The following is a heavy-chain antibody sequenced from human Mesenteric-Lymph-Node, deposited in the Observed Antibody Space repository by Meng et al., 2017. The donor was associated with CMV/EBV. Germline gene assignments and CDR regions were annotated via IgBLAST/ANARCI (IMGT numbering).Heavy chain of an antibody. Sequence: FSLNTPEMGVAGIRQPPGEALEWLALIDGVDNKHYRPSLKSRLTVTKDASKNQVVLTMTDMDPLDTGTYYCAHRRAPREIYYPLGSWGQGILVTVSS. CDR3: AHRRAPREIYYPLGS. CDR1: FSLNTPEMG. D-gene: IGHD3-22*01. V-gene: IGHV2-5*02. J-gene: IGHJ4*02. CDR2: IDGVDNK.